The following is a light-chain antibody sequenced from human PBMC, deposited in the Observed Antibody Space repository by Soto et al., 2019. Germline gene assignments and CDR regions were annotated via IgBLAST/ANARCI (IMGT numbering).Light chain of an antibody. V-gene: IGKV1-8*01. Sequence: AIRITHSPSSLSASTVDRVTITCLASQCISSYLAWYQQKPGKAPKLLIYAASTLQSGVPSRFSGSGSGTQFTLTIASLQPDDFATYYCQQYETFSGKFGPGTKVDIK. CDR1: QCISSY. CDR3: QQYETFSGK. CDR2: AAS. J-gene: IGKJ1*01.